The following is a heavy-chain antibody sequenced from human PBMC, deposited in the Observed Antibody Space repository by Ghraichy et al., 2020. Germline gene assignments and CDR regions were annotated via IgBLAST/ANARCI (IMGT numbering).Heavy chain of an antibody. J-gene: IGHJ2*01. CDR3: ASNGYSSDWWYFDL. CDR2: IIPIFGTA. D-gene: IGHD6-19*01. Sequence: SVKVSCKASGGTFSSYAISWVRQAPGQGLEWMGGIIPIFGTANYAQKFQGRVTITADESTSTAYMELSSLRSEDTAVYYCASNGYSSDWWYFDLWGRGTLVTVSS. V-gene: IGHV1-69*13. CDR1: GGTFSSYA.